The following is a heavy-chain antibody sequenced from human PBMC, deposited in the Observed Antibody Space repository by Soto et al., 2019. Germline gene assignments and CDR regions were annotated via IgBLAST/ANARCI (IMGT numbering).Heavy chain of an antibody. D-gene: IGHD6-19*01. Sequence: PSETLSLTCGVSGGTIRSPDWWTWVRQPPGKGLEWIGEIFQSGSTNYTPSLESRVTISVDKSKNQFSLTLTSVTAADTAVYFCARGRGRYSSGWSWFDPWGQGILVTVYS. CDR2: IFQSGST. V-gene: IGHV4-4*02. CDR1: GGTIRSPDW. J-gene: IGHJ5*02. CDR3: ARGRGRYSSGWSWFDP.